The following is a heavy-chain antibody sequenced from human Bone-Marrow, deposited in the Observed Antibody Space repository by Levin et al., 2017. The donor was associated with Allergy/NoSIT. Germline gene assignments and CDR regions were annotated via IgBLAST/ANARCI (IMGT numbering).Heavy chain of an antibody. J-gene: IGHJ4*02. Sequence: ASVKVSCKASGYTFPNFGVSWVRQAPGQGLEYMGWISAYNGNTYYAQRFQGRVTMTIETSTNTAYMELRSLRSDDTAVYYCARDVAVVAANLFDYWGQGTLVTVSS. CDR2: ISAYNGNT. CDR3: ARDVAVVAANLFDY. D-gene: IGHD2-15*01. CDR1: GYTFPNFG. V-gene: IGHV1-18*01.